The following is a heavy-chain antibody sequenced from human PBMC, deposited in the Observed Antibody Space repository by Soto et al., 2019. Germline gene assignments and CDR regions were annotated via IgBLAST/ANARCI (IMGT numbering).Heavy chain of an antibody. Sequence: PVGSLRLSCAASGFSFRDYCMNWVRQAPGKGLEWIAYISDSGNNIYYADSVKGRFIISRGNSTNTLFLQMNSLRADDTGVYYCARERLGGVVVVFGCLDPWGQGTLVTVSS. CDR3: ARERLGGVVVVFGCLDP. CDR2: ISDSGNNI. CDR1: GFSFRDYC. J-gene: IGHJ5*02. V-gene: IGHV3-11*01. D-gene: IGHD3-22*01.